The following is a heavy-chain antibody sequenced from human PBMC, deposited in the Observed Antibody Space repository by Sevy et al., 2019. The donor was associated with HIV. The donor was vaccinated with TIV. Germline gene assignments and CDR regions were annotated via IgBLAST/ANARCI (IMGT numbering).Heavy chain of an antibody. J-gene: IGHJ4*02. CDR2: FDPEDGET. Sequence: ASVKVSCKVSGYTLTELSMHWVRQAPGKGLEWMGGFDPEDGETIYAQKFQGRVTMTEDTSTDTAYMELSSLRSEDTAVYYCATLALYCGGDCPGHFFDYWGQRTMVTVSS. V-gene: IGHV1-24*01. CDR1: GYTLTELS. D-gene: IGHD2-21*02. CDR3: ATLALYCGGDCPGHFFDY.